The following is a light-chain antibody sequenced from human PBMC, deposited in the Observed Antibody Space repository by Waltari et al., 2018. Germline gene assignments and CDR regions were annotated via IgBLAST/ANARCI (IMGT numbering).Light chain of an antibody. CDR1: QSVGSSS. CDR3: QQHGTLPAT. V-gene: IGKV3-20*01. CDR2: RAS. Sequence: EIVLTQSPGTASLSPGERVTLSCRASQSVGSSSLAWYQQNPGQAPRLVIYRASRRATGIPAWFRGSGSGTDFSLTISRLEPEDFAVYYCQQHGTLPATFGQGTKVEIK. J-gene: IGKJ1*01.